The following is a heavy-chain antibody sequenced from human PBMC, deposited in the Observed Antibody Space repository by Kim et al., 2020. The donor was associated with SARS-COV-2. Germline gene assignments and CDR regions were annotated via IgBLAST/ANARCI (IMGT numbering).Heavy chain of an antibody. CDR3: SREGYSSSWYGVGYFDL. V-gene: IGHV3-49*04. CDR1: GFTFGDYA. CDR2: IRSKAYGGTT. D-gene: IGHD6-13*01. Sequence: GGSLRLSCTVSGFTFGDYAMSWVRQAPGKGLEWVGFIRSKAYGGTTEYAASVKGRFTISRDDSKSIAYLQMNSLKTEDTAVYYCSREGYSSSWYGVGYFDLWGRSTLVTVSS. J-gene: IGHJ2*01.